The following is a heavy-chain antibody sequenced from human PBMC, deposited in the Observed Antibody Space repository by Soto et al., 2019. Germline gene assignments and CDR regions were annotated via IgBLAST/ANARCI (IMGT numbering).Heavy chain of an antibody. J-gene: IGHJ3*02. D-gene: IGHD3-16*01. Sequence: VGSLRLSCAASGFTFSSYSMNWVRQAPGKGLEWVSSISSSSSYIYYADSVKGRFTISRDNAKNSLYLQMNSLRAEDTAVYYCARVHPGGVVLDAFDIWGQGTMVTVSS. CDR3: ARVHPGGVVLDAFDI. CDR2: ISSSSSYI. CDR1: GFTFSSYS. V-gene: IGHV3-21*01.